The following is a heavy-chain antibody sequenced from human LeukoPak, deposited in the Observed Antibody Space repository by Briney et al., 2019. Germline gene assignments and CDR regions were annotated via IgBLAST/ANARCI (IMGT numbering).Heavy chain of an antibody. D-gene: IGHD3-22*01. V-gene: IGHV5-51*01. CDR3: ARMIVVAGEVAWFDP. CDR1: GYTFSIYW. CDR2: IYPGDSNT. J-gene: IGHJ5*02. Sequence: GESLKISCKGSGYTFSIYWIAWVRQMAGKGLEWMGTIYPGDSNTRYSPSFQGQVTISADKSISTAYLQWSSLKASDTAMYYCARMIVVAGEVAWFDPWGQGTRVTVSS.